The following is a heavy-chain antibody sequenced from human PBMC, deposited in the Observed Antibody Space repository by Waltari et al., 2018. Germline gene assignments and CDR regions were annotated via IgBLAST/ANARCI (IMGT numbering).Heavy chain of an antibody. J-gene: IGHJ4*02. CDR1: GGSISSGSYS. CDR2: IYTSGST. CDR3: AREGSSRRYFDY. D-gene: IGHD6-13*01. Sequence: QVPLQESGPGLVKPSQTLSLTCTVSGGSISSGSYSWSWIRQPAGKGLEWIGRIYTSGSTNYNPSLKSRVTISVDTSKNQFSLKLSSVTAADTAVYYCAREGSSRRYFDYWGQGTLVTVSS. V-gene: IGHV4-61*02.